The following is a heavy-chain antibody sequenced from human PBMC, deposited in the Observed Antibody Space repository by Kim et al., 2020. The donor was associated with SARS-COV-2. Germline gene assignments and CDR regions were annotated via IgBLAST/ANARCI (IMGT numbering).Heavy chain of an antibody. Sequence: GGSLRLSCAASGFTVSSNYMSWVRQAPGKGLEWVSVIYSGGSTYYADSAKGSLTISSDNSNNTPHLQQISLRAAETAAYYCSRFSSGYYFYYWGQGTLAT. CDR2: IYSGGST. V-gene: IGHV3-66*01. CDR3: SRFSSGYYFYY. CDR1: GFTVSSNY. J-gene: IGHJ4*02. D-gene: IGHD3-22*01.